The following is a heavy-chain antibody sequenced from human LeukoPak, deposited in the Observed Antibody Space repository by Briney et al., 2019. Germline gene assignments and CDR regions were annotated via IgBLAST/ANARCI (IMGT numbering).Heavy chain of an antibody. CDR3: ARVGSSWTGRWFDP. CDR2: ISSSGSTI. J-gene: IGHJ5*02. D-gene: IGHD3/OR15-3a*01. V-gene: IGHV3-11*04. CDR1: GFTFSDYY. Sequence: PGGSLRLSCAASGFTFSDYYMSWIRQAPGKGLEWVSYISSSGSTIYYADSVKGRFTISRDNAKNTLYLQMNSLRAEDTAVYYCARVGSSWTGRWFDPWGQGTLVTVSS.